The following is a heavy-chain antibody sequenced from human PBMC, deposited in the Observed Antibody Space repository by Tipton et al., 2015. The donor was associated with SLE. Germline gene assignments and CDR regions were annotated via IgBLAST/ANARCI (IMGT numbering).Heavy chain of an antibody. CDR3: ARGSALRV. D-gene: IGHD3-3*01. V-gene: IGHV3-21*04. CDR2: ISSGSNYK. CDR1: GFAFSSYN. Sequence: SLRLSCAASGFAFSSYNMNWVRQTPGKGLEWVSTISSGSNYKYYADSVKGRFTISRDNARSTLYLQLNSLRAEDTAMYYCARGSALRVWGQGTLVTVSS. J-gene: IGHJ4*02.